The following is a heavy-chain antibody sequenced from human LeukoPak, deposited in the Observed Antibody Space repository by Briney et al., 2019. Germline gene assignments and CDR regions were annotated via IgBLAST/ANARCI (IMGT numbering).Heavy chain of an antibody. V-gene: IGHV4-59*01. J-gene: IGHJ4*02. D-gene: IGHD4-17*01. Sequence: PSETLSLTCTVSGGSISSYYWSWIRQPPGKGLEWIGYIYYSGSTNYNPSLKSRVTISVDTSKNQFSLKLRSVTAADTAVYYCARGYGNFDYWGQGTLVTVSS. CDR1: GGSISSYY. CDR2: IYYSGST. CDR3: ARGYGNFDY.